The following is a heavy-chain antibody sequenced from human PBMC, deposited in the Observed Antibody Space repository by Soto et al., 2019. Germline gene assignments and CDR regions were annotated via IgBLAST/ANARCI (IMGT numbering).Heavy chain of an antibody. J-gene: IGHJ4*02. V-gene: IGHV1-46*03. CDR2: INPSGGST. D-gene: IGHD5-12*01. CDR1: GHTFTSYY. CDR3: ARSGYEPIEELYYFDY. Sequence: ASVKVSCKASGHTFTSYYMHWVRQAPGQGLEWMGIINPSGGSTSYAQKFQGRVTMTRDTSTSTVYMELSSLRSEDTAVYYCARSGYEPIEELYYFDYWGQGTLVTVSS.